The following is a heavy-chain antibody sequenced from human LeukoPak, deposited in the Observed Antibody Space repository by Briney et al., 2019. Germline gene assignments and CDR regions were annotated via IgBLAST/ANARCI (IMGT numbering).Heavy chain of an antibody. D-gene: IGHD3-10*01. CDR3: ARLQFTIYGSGSPDY. CDR1: GYTSTSYG. J-gene: IGHJ4*02. V-gene: IGHV1-18*01. CDR2: ISAYNGNT. Sequence: ASVKVSCKASGYTSTSYGISWVRQAPGQGLEWMGWISAYNGNTNYAQKLQGRVTMTTDTSTSTAYMELRSLRSDDTAVYYCARLQFTIYGSGSPDYWGQGTLVTVSS.